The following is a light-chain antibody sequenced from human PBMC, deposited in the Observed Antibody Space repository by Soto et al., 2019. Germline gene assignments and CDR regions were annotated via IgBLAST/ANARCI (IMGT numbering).Light chain of an antibody. V-gene: IGLV2-14*01. J-gene: IGLJ2*01. Sequence: QSALTQPASVSGSPGQSITISCTGTSRDVGGYSSVSWYQQHPGKAPKLIIYDVSNRPSGVSNRFSGSKSGNTASLTISGLQAEDEEGYYCSSYTSSSTRVFGGGTKLTVL. CDR2: DVS. CDR3: SSYTSSSTRV. CDR1: SRDVGGYSS.